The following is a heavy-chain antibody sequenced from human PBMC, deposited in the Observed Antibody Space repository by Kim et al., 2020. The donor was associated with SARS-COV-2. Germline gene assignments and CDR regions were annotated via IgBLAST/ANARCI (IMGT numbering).Heavy chain of an antibody. V-gene: IGHV5-51*01. CDR3: ATVHGVLTNYYFGF. D-gene: IGHD3-10*01. Sequence: GESLKISCHTSGSKVSTYWIGWVRQLSGKGLEVMGIIYPRESDVRYSQSFQGLVTISADGSGAFVQWRALKVSDTAFYYCATVHGVLTNYYFGFWGQGPL. J-gene: IGHJ4*02. CDR1: GSKVSTYW. CDR2: IYPRESDV.